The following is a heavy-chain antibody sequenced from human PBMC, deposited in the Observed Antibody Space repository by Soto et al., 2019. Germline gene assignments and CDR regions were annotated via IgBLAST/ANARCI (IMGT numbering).Heavy chain of an antibody. CDR3: ARGYYDSSAYSYFDY. J-gene: IGHJ4*02. CDR1: GYTFTGYY. V-gene: IGHV1-2*02. CDR2: INPNSGGT. D-gene: IGHD3-22*01. Sequence: ASVKVSCKASGYTFTGYYIHWVRQAPGQGLEWMGWINPNSGGTNYAQKFQGRVTMTRDTSTSTVYMELSSLRSEDTAVYYCARGYYDSSAYSYFDYWGQGTLVTVSS.